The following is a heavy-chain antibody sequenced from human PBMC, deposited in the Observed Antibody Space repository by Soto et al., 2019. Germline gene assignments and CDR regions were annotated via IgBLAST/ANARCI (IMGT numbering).Heavy chain of an antibody. CDR1: GFTFDNYA. CDR3: ARHHGPLAVRWLDP. V-gene: IGHV3-23*01. CDR2: ISASGDGT. Sequence: GGSLRLSCAASGFTFDNYAMNWVRQAPGKGLEWVSTISASGDGTYYADSVKGRFTISRDNSKKTLYLQMNSLRADDTAIYYSARHHGPLAVRWLDPWGQGTLVTVS. D-gene: IGHD3-10*02. J-gene: IGHJ5*02.